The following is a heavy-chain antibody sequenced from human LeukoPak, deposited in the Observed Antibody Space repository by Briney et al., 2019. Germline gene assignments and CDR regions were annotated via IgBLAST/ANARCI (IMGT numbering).Heavy chain of an antibody. CDR2: IIPIFGTA. Sequence: ASVKVSCKASGGTFSSYAISWVRQAPGQGLEWMGGIIPIFGTANYAQKFQGRVTITTDESTSTAYMELSSLRSEDTAVYYCAREPRYCSSTSCYSVYAFDIWGQGTMVTVSS. V-gene: IGHV1-69*05. J-gene: IGHJ3*02. CDR1: GGTFSSYA. CDR3: AREPRYCSSTSCYSVYAFDI. D-gene: IGHD2-2*02.